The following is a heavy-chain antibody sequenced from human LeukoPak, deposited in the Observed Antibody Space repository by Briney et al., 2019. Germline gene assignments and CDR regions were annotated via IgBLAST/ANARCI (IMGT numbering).Heavy chain of an antibody. CDR2: INKDGGGI. Sequence: GGSLRLSCAVSGFPFSNSWMYWVRQAPGKGLEGVANINKDGGGISYVDSVKGRFTISRDNSKNTLYLQMNSLRAEDTAVYYCARDLWFGELLSFDGMDVWGKGTTVTVSS. V-gene: IGHV3-7*01. CDR1: GFPFSNSW. J-gene: IGHJ6*04. D-gene: IGHD3-10*01. CDR3: ARDLWFGELLSFDGMDV.